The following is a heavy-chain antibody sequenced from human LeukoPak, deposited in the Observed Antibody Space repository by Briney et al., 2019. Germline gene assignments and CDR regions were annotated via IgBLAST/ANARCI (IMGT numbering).Heavy chain of an antibody. D-gene: IGHD5-18*01. CDR3: ARDRWGYSYGGD. V-gene: IGHV4-39*02. Sequence: SETLSLTCTVSGASISSSNYYWGWIRQPPGKGLEWIGSIYYSGSTYYNPSLKSRVTISVDTSKNQFSLKLSSVTAADTAVYYCARDRWGYSYGGDWGQGTLVTVSS. CDR2: IYYSGST. CDR1: GASISSSNYY. J-gene: IGHJ4*02.